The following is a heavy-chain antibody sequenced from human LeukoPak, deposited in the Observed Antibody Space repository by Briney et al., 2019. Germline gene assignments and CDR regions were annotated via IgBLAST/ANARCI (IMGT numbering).Heavy chain of an antibody. D-gene: IGHD3-3*01. CDR2: IIPIFGTA. J-gene: IGHJ4*02. CDR3: ASSPDITIFEVVDYYFDY. CDR1: GGTFSSYA. V-gene: IGHV1-69*13. Sequence: SVKVSCKASGGTFSSYAISWVRQAPGQGLEWMGGIIPIFGTANYAQKFQGRVTITADESTSTAYMELSSLRSEDTAVYYCASSPDITIFEVVDYYFDYWGQGTLVTVSS.